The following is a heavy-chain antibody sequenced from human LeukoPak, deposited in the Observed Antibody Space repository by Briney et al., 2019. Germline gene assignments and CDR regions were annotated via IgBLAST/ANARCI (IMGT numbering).Heavy chain of an antibody. CDR2: IYPGDSDT. D-gene: IGHD2-21*01. V-gene: IGHV5-51*01. CDR1: GYSFTSYW. CDR3: ARHLLPGYYGMDV. J-gene: IGHJ6*04. Sequence: GESLKISCKGSGYSFTSYWIGWVRQMPGKGLEWMGIIYPGDSDTRYSPSFQGQVTISADKSISTAYRQWSSLKASDTAMYYCARHLLPGYYGMDVWGKGTTVTVSS.